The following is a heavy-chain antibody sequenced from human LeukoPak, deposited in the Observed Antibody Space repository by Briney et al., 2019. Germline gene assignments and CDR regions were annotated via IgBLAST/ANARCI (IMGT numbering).Heavy chain of an antibody. CDR1: GFTFSSYA. CDR3: ARPLGMVWAFDI. CDR2: ISYDGSNK. V-gene: IGHV3-30*04. Sequence: PGVSLRLSCAASGFTFSSYAMHWVRQAPGKGLEWVAVISYDGSNKYYADSVKGRFTISRDNSKNTLYLQMNSLRAEDTAVYYCARPLGMVWAFDIWGQGTMVTVSS. D-gene: IGHD3-10*01. J-gene: IGHJ3*02.